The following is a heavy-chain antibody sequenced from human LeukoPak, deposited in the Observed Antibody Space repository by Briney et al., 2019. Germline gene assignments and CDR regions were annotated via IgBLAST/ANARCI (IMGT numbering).Heavy chain of an antibody. V-gene: IGHV1-2*02. CDR1: GYTFTGYY. CDR3: ARLSRAGGSLDY. Sequence: ASVKVSCKASGYTFTGYYMHWVRQAPGQGLEWMGWINPNSGGTNYAQKFQDTVTMTRDTSISTAYMELSRLRSGDTAVYYCARLSRAGGSLDYWGQGTLVTVSS. D-gene: IGHD3-16*01. J-gene: IGHJ4*02. CDR2: INPNSGGT.